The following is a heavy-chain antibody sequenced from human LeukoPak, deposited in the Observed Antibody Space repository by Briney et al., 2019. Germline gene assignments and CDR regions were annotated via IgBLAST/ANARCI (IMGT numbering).Heavy chain of an antibody. D-gene: IGHD3-3*01. CDR3: VRDRPPYYDFWSGLDY. Sequence: GRSLRLFCAASGFTFGSYAMHWVRHAPGKGLEWVAFISYDGSNKYYADSVKGRFTISRDNSKNTLYLQMSSLRAEDTAVYYCVRDRPPYYDFWSGLDYWGQGTLVTVSS. J-gene: IGHJ4*02. CDR2: ISYDGSNK. V-gene: IGHV3-30-3*01. CDR1: GFTFGSYA.